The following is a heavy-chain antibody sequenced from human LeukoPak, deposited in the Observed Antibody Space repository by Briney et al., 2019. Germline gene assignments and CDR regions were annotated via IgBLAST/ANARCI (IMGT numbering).Heavy chain of an antibody. J-gene: IGHJ4*02. CDR3: ARDSGLRFLEWSVDY. V-gene: IGHV1-2*02. Sequence: ASVKVSCKASGYTFTGYYMHWVRQAPGQGLEWMGWINPNSGGTNYAQKFQGRVTMTRDTSISTAYMELSRLRSDDTAVYYCARDSGLRFLEWSVDYWGQGTLVTVSS. CDR1: GYTFTGYY. CDR2: INPNSGGT. D-gene: IGHD3-3*01.